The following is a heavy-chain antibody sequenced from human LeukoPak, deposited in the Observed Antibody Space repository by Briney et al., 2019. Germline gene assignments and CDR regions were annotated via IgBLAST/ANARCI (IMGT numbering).Heavy chain of an antibody. D-gene: IGHD3/OR15-3a*01. CDR2: IYYSGST. J-gene: IGHJ3*02. Sequence: SHTLSLTCTVSGGSISSGDYYWSWIRQPPGKGLEWIGYIYYSGSTYYNPSLKSRVTISVDTSKNQFSLKLSSVTAADTAVYYCARWTGLSDAFDIWGQGTMVTVSS. CDR3: ARWTGLSDAFDI. CDR1: GGSISSGDYY. V-gene: IGHV4-30-4*08.